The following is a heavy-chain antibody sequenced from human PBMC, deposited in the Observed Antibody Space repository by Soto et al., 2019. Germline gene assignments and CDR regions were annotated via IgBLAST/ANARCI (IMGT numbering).Heavy chain of an antibody. Sequence: GGSLRLSCAASGFTFSSYAMSWVRQAPGKGLEWVSAISGSGGSTYYADSVKGRFTISRDNAKNSLYLQMNSLRAEDTAVYYCARVSSGWYGLPYYFDYSGQGTLVTVST. CDR2: ISGSGGST. CDR1: GFTFSSYA. CDR3: ARVSSGWYGLPYYFDY. J-gene: IGHJ4*02. V-gene: IGHV3-23*01. D-gene: IGHD6-19*01.